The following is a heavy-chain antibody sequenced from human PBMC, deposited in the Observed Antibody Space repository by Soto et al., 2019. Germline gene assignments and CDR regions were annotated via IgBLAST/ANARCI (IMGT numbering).Heavy chain of an antibody. CDR2: IYHSGST. V-gene: IGHV4-30-2*01. CDR3: ATALEWLLFGLVDV. D-gene: IGHD3-3*01. Sequence: SETLFLTCAVSGGSMSSGGYSWSWIRQPPGKGLEWIGYIYHSGSTYYNPSLKSRVTISVDRSKNQFSLKLSSVTAADTAVYYCATALEWLLFGLVDVWGQGTTVTVSS. CDR1: GGSMSSGGYS. J-gene: IGHJ6*02.